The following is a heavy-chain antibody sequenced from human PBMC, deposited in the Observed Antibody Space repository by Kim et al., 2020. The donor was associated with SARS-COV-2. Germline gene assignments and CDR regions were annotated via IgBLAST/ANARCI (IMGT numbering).Heavy chain of an antibody. CDR2: IRSKAYGGTT. V-gene: IGHV3-49*04. CDR1: GFTFGDYA. CDR3: TRQYGDYVEGPDY. Sequence: GGSLRLSCTASGFTFGDYAMSWVRQAPGKGLEWVGFIRSKAYGGTTEYAASVKGRFTISRDDSKSIAYLQMNSLKTEDTAVYYCTRQYGDYVEGPDYWGQGTLVTVSS. J-gene: IGHJ4*02. D-gene: IGHD4-17*01.